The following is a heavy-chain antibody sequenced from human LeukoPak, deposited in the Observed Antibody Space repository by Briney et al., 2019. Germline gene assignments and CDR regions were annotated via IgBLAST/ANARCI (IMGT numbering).Heavy chain of an antibody. CDR2: IYSTGGT. Sequence: PSETLSLTCTASGGSINFYYWSWIRQPAGKGLEWIGRIYSTGGTNYSPSLKSRVTMSVDKSKNQFYLNLSSVTAADTAVYYCARGIADPYSFDSWGQGTLVTVSS. CDR3: ARGIADPYSFDS. D-gene: IGHD6-13*01. V-gene: IGHV4-4*07. CDR1: GGSINFYY. J-gene: IGHJ4*02.